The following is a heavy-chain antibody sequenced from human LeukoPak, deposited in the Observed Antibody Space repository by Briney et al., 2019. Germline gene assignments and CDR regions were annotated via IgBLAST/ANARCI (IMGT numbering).Heavy chain of an antibody. V-gene: IGHV4-38-2*02. Sequence: SETLSLTCTVSGGSISSGYYWGWIRQPPGKGLEWIGSIYHSGSTYYNPSLKSRVTISVDTSKNQFSLKLSSVTAADTAVYYCARDKDGSGSLDYWGQGTLVTVSS. D-gene: IGHD3-10*01. J-gene: IGHJ4*02. CDR1: GGSISSGYY. CDR2: IYHSGST. CDR3: ARDKDGSGSLDY.